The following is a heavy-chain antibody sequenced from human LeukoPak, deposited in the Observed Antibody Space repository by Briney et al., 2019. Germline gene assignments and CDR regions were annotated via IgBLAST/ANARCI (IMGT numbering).Heavy chain of an antibody. J-gene: IGHJ5*02. D-gene: IGHD5-18*01. CDR3: ARGLEPTGDSYRYLNWFDP. V-gene: IGHV4-59*01. CDR2: IYYSGST. CDR1: DGSISSYY. Sequence: PSETLSLTCTVSDGSISSYYWSWIRQPPGKGLEWIGYIYYSGSTNYNPSPKSRVTISVDTSKNKFSLNLRSLTAAETAVYYCARGLEPTGDSYRYLNWFDPWGQGTLVTVSS.